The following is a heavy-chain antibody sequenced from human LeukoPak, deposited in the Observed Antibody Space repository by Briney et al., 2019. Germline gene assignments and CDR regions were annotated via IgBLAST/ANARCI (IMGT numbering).Heavy chain of an antibody. V-gene: IGHV3-23*01. CDR1: GFTFSSYV. D-gene: IGHD2-2*01. CDR3: AKGWSQLLISWFDP. Sequence: VGSLRLSSAASGFTFSSYVMLWVRQAPGKGLDWVSVISGSGGSTYYADSVKGRFTISRDNSKNTLYLQMNSLRAEDTAVYYCAKGWSQLLISWFDPWGQGTLVTVSS. J-gene: IGHJ5*02. CDR2: ISGSGGST.